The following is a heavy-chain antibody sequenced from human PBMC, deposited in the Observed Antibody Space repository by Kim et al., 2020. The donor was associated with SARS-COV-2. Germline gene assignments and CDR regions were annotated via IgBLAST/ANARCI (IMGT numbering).Heavy chain of an antibody. CDR1: GFTFSSYA. V-gene: IGHV3-30*04. D-gene: IGHD2-2*01. J-gene: IGHJ5*02. CDR3: ARDRDSSTSCPGYP. Sequence: GGSLRLSCAASGFTFSSYAMHWVRQAPGKGLEWVAVISYDGSNKYYADSVKGRFTISRDNSKNTLYLQMNSLRAEDTAVYYCARDRDSSTSCPGYPWGQGTLVTVSS. CDR2: ISYDGSNK.